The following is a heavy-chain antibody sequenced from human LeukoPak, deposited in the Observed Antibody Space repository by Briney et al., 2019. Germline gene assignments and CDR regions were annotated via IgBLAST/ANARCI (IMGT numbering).Heavy chain of an antibody. Sequence: GGSLRLSCAASGFTFSSYAMHWVRQAPGKGLEWVGRIKSKTDGGTTDYAAPVKGRFTISRDDSKNTLYLQMNSLKTGDTAVYYCTTDHILFQHWGQGTLVTVSS. CDR3: TTDHILFQH. J-gene: IGHJ1*01. CDR2: IKSKTDGGTT. V-gene: IGHV3-15*01. CDR1: GFTFSSYA.